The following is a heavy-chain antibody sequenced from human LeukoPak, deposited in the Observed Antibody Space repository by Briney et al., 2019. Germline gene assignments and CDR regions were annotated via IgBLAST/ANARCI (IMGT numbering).Heavy chain of an antibody. CDR3: ARGPTQYDFWSGYSTPFDY. CDR2: INHSGST. CDR1: GGSFSGYY. V-gene: IGHV4-34*01. J-gene: IGHJ4*02. Sequence: SETLPLTCAVYGGSFSGYYWSWIRQPPGKGLEWIGEINHSGSTNYNPSLKSRVTISVDTSKNRFSLKLSSVTAADTAVYYCARGPTQYDFWSGYSTPFDYWGQGTLVTVSS. D-gene: IGHD3-3*01.